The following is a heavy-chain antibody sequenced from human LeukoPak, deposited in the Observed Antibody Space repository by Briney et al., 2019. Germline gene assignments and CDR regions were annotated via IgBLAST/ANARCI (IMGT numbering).Heavy chain of an antibody. D-gene: IGHD5-12*01. Sequence: GGSLRLSCAASGFSFSCYAMSWVRQAPGKGLDRVSGISGSGDSTYYADSVKGRFTISRDNSKNTLNLQMNSLRAEDTAVYYCAHTGDIVATIREVAFDIWGQGTMVTVSS. CDR3: AHTGDIVATIREVAFDI. CDR2: ISGSGDST. V-gene: IGHV3-23*01. J-gene: IGHJ3*02. CDR1: GFSFSCYA.